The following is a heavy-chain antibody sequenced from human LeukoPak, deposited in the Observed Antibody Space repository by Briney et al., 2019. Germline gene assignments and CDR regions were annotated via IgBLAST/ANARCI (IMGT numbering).Heavy chain of an antibody. CDR3: TNARSASSSSCYNY. V-gene: IGHV3-23*01. Sequence: PGESLRLSWAASAFTLSNYSMTWVRQAPGKRLEWVANISGSDTSTYHADSVKGRLTIYRDNSKNTLELQMDSLRAEDTAVDYCTNARSASSSSCYNYWGQGILVTVSS. J-gene: IGHJ4*02. D-gene: IGHD2-2*02. CDR1: AFTLSNYS. CDR2: ISGSDTST.